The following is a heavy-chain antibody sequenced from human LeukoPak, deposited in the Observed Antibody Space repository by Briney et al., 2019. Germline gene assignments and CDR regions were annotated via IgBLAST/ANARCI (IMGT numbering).Heavy chain of an antibody. D-gene: IGHD2-2*01. Sequence: GGSLRFSSAASGFTFSDYYMSWIRQAPGKGLEWVSYISSSSSYTNYADSVKGRFTISRDNAKNSLYLQMNSLRAEDTAVYYCARYCSSTTCYDYWGQGTLVTVSS. CDR3: ARYCSSTTCYDY. J-gene: IGHJ4*02. CDR1: GFTFSDYY. V-gene: IGHV3-11*03. CDR2: ISSSSSYT.